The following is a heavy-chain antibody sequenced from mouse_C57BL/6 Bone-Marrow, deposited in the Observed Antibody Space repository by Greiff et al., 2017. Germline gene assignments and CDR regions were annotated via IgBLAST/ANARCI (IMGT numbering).Heavy chain of an antibody. CDR3: AREGGSSQYYFDY. D-gene: IGHD1-1*01. Sequence: QVQLQQPGAELVKPGASVKLSCKASGYTFTSYWMQWVKQRPGQGLEWIGEIDPSDSYTNYNQKFKGKATLTVDTSSSTAYTQLSSLTSEDSAVYYCAREGGSSQYYFDYWGQGTTLTVSS. V-gene: IGHV1-50*01. CDR2: IDPSDSYT. J-gene: IGHJ2*01. CDR1: GYTFTSYW.